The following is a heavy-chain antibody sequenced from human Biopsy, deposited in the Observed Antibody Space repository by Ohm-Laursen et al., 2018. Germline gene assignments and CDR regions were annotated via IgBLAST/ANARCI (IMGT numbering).Heavy chain of an antibody. J-gene: IGHJ4*02. CDR3: ARSPPPYYYDNSGYYWVN. D-gene: IGHD3-22*01. CDR2: VDYSGSG. CDR1: GGSISSSTFY. Sequence: SETLSLTCTVSGGSISSSTFYWGWIRQPPGKGLEWIGSVDYSGSGHYNPSLESRITISVDTSKNQFSLRLSSATAADTAVYYCARSPPPYYYDNSGYYWVNWGQGTLVTVSS. V-gene: IGHV4-39*01.